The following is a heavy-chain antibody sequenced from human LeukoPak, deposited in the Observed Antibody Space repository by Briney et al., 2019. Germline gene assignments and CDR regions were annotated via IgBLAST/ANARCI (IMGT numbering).Heavy chain of an antibody. J-gene: IGHJ4*02. CDR2: INHSGST. CDR3: AKDARPLTIFGVVIVD. CDR1: GGSFSNYY. V-gene: IGHV4-34*01. D-gene: IGHD3-3*01. Sequence: PSETLSLTCAVYGGSFSNYYWSWIRQPPGKGLEWIGEINHSGSTNYNPSLKSRVTISIDTSKNQFSLKLSSVTAADTAVYYCAKDARPLTIFGVVIVDWGQGTLVTVSS.